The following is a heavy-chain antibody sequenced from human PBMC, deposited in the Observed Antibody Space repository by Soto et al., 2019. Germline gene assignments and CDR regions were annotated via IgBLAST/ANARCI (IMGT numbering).Heavy chain of an antibody. CDR1: GFTFSSYA. Sequence: GGSLRLSCAASGFTFSSYAMSWVRQAPGKGLEWVSAISGSGDSTYYADSVKGRFTISRDNSKNTLFLQMNSLRAEATAVYYCAKTYYYDSSGYFRYYIDYSGQGTLVTVST. V-gene: IGHV3-23*01. J-gene: IGHJ4*02. CDR3: AKTYYYDSSGYFRYYIDY. D-gene: IGHD3-22*01. CDR2: ISGSGDST.